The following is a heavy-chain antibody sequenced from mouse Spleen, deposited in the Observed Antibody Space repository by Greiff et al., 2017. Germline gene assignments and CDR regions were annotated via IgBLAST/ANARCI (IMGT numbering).Heavy chain of an antibody. CDR2: ISDGGSYT. J-gene: IGHJ2*01. D-gene: IGHD1-3*01. CDR3: AREGVNSFDY. V-gene: IGHV5-4*02. Sequence: DVQLVESGGGLVKPGGSLKLSCAASGFTFSDYYMYWVRQTPEKRLEWVATISDGGSYTYYPDSVKGRFTISRDNAKNNLYLQMSSLKSEDTAMYYCAREGVNSFDYWGQGTTLTVSS. CDR1: GFTFSDYY.